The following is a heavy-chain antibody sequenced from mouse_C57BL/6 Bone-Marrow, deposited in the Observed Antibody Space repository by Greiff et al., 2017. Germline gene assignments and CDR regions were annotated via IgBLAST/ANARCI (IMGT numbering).Heavy chain of an antibody. CDR2: INPYNGGT. CDR1: GYTFTDYY. V-gene: IGHV1-19*01. D-gene: IGHD4-1*01. Sequence: LMEPGASVKMSCKASGYTFTDYYMNWVKQSHGKSLEWIGVINPYNGGTSYNQKFKGKATLTVDKSSSTAYMELNSLTSEDSAVYYCAPLGRGYWGQGTTLTVSS. J-gene: IGHJ2*01. CDR3: APLGRGY.